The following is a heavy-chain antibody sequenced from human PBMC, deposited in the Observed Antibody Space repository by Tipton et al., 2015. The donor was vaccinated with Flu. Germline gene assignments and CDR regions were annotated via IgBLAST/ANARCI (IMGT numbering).Heavy chain of an antibody. CDR3: ARAGAHGYTLVQDS. J-gene: IGHJ4*02. CDR1: GYSISSDHY. Sequence: TLSLTCAVSGYSISSDHYWGWIRQPPGKGLEWIGYVYYSGTAKYNPSLTGRVTISVDTSENNFSLKLTAVTAADTAVYYCARAGAHGYTLVQDSWGQGALVTVSS. V-gene: IGHV4-59*11. D-gene: IGHD5-24*01. CDR2: VYYSGTA.